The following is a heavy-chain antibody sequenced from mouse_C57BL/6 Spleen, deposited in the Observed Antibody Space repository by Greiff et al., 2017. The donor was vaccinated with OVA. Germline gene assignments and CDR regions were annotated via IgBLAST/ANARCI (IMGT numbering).Heavy chain of an antibody. CDR2: ISSGSSTI. CDR3: ARNGFAY. Sequence: EVKLMESGGGLVKPGGSLKLSCAASGFTFSDYGMQWVRQAPEKGLEWVAYISSGSSTIYYADTVKGRFTISRDNAKNTLFLQMTSLRSEDTAMYYCARNGFAYWGQGTLVTVSA. J-gene: IGHJ3*01. V-gene: IGHV5-17*01. CDR1: GFTFSDYG.